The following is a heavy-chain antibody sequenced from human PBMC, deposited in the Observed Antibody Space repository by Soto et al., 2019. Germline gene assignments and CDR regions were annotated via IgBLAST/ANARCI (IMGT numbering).Heavy chain of an antibody. V-gene: IGHV1-69*01. Sequence: QGQLVQSGAEVKKPGSSVRVSCKASGATFSSYHISWVRQAPGQGLEWMGGILPIYGTTNYAQKFQGRVTITADESTGTAYMELSSLRSEHTAVYYCPRGAPYDTSGYPFDYWGQGTLVTVSS. CDR3: PRGAPYDTSGYPFDY. D-gene: IGHD3-22*01. J-gene: IGHJ4*02. CDR1: GATFSSYH. CDR2: ILPIYGTT.